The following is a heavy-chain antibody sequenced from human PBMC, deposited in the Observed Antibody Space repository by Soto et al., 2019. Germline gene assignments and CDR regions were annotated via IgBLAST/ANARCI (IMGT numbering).Heavy chain of an antibody. Sequence: QLQLQESGSGLVKPSQTLSLTCAVSGGSISSGGYSWSWIRQPPGKGLEWLGYIYHSGSTYYNPSLKSRVTISVDRSKNQFSLKLSSVTAADTAVYYCAREYYGDLSWFDPWGQGTLVTVSS. V-gene: IGHV4-30-2*01. CDR2: IYHSGST. J-gene: IGHJ5*02. CDR1: GGSISSGGYS. CDR3: AREYYGDLSWFDP. D-gene: IGHD4-17*01.